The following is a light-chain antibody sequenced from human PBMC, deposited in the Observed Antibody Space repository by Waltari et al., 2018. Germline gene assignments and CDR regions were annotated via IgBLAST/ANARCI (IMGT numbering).Light chain of an antibody. CDR1: QTVLKRSNNRNY. J-gene: IGKJ1*01. CDR2: WAS. V-gene: IGKV4-1*01. Sequence: DIVMTQSPDSLAVSLGERATIPGKSSQTVLKRSNNRNYLAWFQHKSGQPPKLLISWASTRESGVPDRFTGSGSGTDFTLVISSLQAEDVAVYYCQQYYSNPPLFGQGTRVEI. CDR3: QQYYSNPPL.